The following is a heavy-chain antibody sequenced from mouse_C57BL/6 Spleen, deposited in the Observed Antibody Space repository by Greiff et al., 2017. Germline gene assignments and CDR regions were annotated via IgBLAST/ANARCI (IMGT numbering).Heavy chain of an antibody. CDR1: GYTFTSYW. D-gene: IGHD5-1-1*01. V-gene: IGHV1-53*01. J-gene: IGHJ2*01. CDR2: INPSNGGT. CDR3: ARHIPCPY. Sequence: QVQLQQPGTELVKPGASVKLSCKASGYTFTSYWMPWVKQRPGQGLEWIGNINPSNGGTNYNEKFKSNATLTVDKSSSTPYMQLSSLTTDDYAVYCCARHIPCPYWGQGTTLTVSS.